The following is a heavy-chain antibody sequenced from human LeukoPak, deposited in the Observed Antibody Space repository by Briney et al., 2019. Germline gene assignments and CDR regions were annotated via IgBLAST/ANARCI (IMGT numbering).Heavy chain of an antibody. Sequence: GGSLRLSCAASGFTFSTPTMNWVRQAPGKGLEWVSGIFGSGGSVHYADSVKGRFIISRDNSKNTVYLQMNSLRAEDTALYYCAKTTVGYSSGRYPGWPVDYWGQGTLVTVSS. J-gene: IGHJ4*02. CDR3: AKTTVGYSSGRYPGWPVDY. V-gene: IGHV3-23*01. D-gene: IGHD6-19*01. CDR2: IFGSGGSV. CDR1: GFTFSTPT.